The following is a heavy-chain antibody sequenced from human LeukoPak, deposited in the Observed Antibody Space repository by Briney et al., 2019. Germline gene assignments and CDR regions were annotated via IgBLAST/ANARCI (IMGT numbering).Heavy chain of an antibody. D-gene: IGHD3-10*01. CDR3: ARATSEGYYGSGSYFYYYYYMDV. V-gene: IGHV4-61*02. CDR2: IYTSGST. CDR1: GGSISSGSYY. J-gene: IGHJ6*03. Sequence: PSQTLSLTCTVSGGSISSGSYYWSWIRQPAGKGLEWIGRIYTSGSTNYNPSLKSRVTIPVDTSKNQFSLKLSSVTAADTAVYYCARATSEGYYGSGSYFYYYYYMDVWGKGTTVTVSS.